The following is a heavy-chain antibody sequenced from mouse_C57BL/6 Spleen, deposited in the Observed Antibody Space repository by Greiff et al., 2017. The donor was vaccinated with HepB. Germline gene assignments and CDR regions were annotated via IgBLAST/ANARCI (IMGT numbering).Heavy chain of an antibody. D-gene: IGHD1-1*01. Sequence: EVKVVESEGGLVQPGSSMKLSCTASGFTFSDYYMAWVRQVPEKGLEWVANINYDGSSTYYLDSLKSRFIISRDNAKNILYLQMSSLKSEDTATYYCARGGSSYCFDYWGQGTTLTVSS. CDR1: GFTFSDYY. CDR3: ARGGSSYCFDY. V-gene: IGHV5-16*01. J-gene: IGHJ2*01. CDR2: INYDGSST.